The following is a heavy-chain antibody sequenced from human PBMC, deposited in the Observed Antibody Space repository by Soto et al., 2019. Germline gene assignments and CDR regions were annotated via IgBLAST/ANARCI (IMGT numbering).Heavy chain of an antibody. CDR1: GGSISGYY. CDR3: AGDEGYYYSGVDV. J-gene: IGHJ6*02. Sequence: KTSETLSLTCAVSGGSISGYYYSWIRQTAGKGLEWIGRIYPSGNTNYNPSLKSRVTMSIDTSKNQLSLKLRSVTAADTAVYFCAGDEGYYYSGVDVWGQGTAVTVSS. CDR2: IYPSGNT. V-gene: IGHV4-4*07.